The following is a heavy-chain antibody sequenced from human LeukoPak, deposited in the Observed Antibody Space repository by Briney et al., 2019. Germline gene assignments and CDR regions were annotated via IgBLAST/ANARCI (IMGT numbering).Heavy chain of an antibody. D-gene: IGHD6-6*01. CDR1: GYTFPGYY. V-gene: IGHV1-2*02. CDR2: INPNSGGT. Sequence: ASVKVSCRASGYTFPGYYMHWVRQAPGQGPEWMGWINPNSGGTNYAQKFQGRVTMTRDTSISTAYMELSRLRSDDTAVYYCAREHSSSSGKVFDYWGQGTLVTVSS. J-gene: IGHJ4*02. CDR3: AREHSSSSGKVFDY.